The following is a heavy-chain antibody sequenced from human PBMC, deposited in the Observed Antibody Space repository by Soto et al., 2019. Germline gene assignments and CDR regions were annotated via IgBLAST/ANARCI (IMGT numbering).Heavy chain of an antibody. J-gene: IGHJ5*02. D-gene: IGHD6-19*01. CDR3: ARYLLVSGCYNWFDP. CDR2: ISAYNGNT. V-gene: IGHV1-18*04. CDR1: GYTFPRHG. Sequence: ASVKVSCKDSGYTFPRHGFSWVRQAPGPGLEWMGWISAYNGNTNYAQKLQGRVTMTTDTTTSTAYMELRSVRSDDTAVYYCARYLLVSGCYNWFDPWGQGALVTVSS.